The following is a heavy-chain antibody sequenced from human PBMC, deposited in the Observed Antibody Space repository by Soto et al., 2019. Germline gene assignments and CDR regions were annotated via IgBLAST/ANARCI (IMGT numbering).Heavy chain of an antibody. V-gene: IGHV3-23*01. CDR1: GFTYVKYA. J-gene: IGHJ4*02. Sequence: EVQLLESGGALVQPGGSLRLSCEASGFTYVKYAMSWVRQAPGKGLEWVSGISGDAGRTFYADSVKGRFTISRDNSKNTVYLQMNSLRLEDTAVYYCVKDTGVVINGGDFDYWGQGTLVTVSS. D-gene: IGHD3-3*01. CDR2: ISGDAGRT. CDR3: VKDTGVVINGGDFDY.